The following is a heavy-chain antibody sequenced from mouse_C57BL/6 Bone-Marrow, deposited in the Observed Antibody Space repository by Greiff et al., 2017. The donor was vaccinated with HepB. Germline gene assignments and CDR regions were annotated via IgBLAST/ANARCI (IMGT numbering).Heavy chain of an antibody. CDR1: GFNIKDYY. D-gene: IGHD1-1*01. J-gene: IGHJ2*01. CDR3: TTAYYYGSSAYYFDY. CDR2: IDPEDGDT. V-gene: IGHV14-1*01. Sequence: VQLQQSGAELVRPGASVKLSCTASGFNIKDYYMHWVKQRPEQGLEWIGRIDPEDGDTEYAPKFQGKATMTADTSSNTAYLQLSILTSEDTAVYYFTTAYYYGSSAYYFDYWGQGTTLTVSS.